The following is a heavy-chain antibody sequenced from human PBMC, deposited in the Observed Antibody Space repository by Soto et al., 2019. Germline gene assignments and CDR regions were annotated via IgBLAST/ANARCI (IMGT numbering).Heavy chain of an antibody. CDR1: GYTFTSYG. CDR2: ISAYNGNT. Sequence: ASVKGSCKASGYTFTSYGISWVRQAPGQGLEWMGWISAYNGNTNYAQKLQGRVTMTTDTSTSTAYMELRSLRSDDTAVYYCARDQPQYYYDSSGYIDYWGQGTLVTVSS. V-gene: IGHV1-18*01. J-gene: IGHJ4*02. D-gene: IGHD3-22*01. CDR3: ARDQPQYYYDSSGYIDY.